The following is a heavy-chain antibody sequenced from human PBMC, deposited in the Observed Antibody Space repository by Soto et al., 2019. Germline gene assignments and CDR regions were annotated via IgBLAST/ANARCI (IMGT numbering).Heavy chain of an antibody. J-gene: IGHJ4*02. CDR2: IYYSGST. V-gene: IGHV4-39*01. CDR3: ARQSFSFRGVTIDLFDY. D-gene: IGHD3-3*01. CDR1: GGSISSSSYY. Sequence: QLQLQESGPGLVKPSETLSLTCTVSGGSISSSSYYWGWIRQPPGKGLEWIGSIYYSGSTYYNPSLKSRVTISVDTSKNQFSLKLSSVTAADTAVYYCARQSFSFRGVTIDLFDYWGQGTLVTVSS.